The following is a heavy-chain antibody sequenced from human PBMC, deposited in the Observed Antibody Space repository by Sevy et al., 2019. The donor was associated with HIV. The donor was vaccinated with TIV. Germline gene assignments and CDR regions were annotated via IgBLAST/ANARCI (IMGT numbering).Heavy chain of an antibody. V-gene: IGHV3-23*01. CDR1: GFTFSSYA. J-gene: IGHJ4*02. D-gene: IGHD3-10*01. CDR2: ISGSGGST. Sequence: GGSLRLSCAASGFTFSSYAMSWVRQAPGKGLEWVSAISGSGGSTYYADSVKGRFTISRDNSKNTLYLQMNSLRAEDTAAYYCANSMVRGVPYYFDYWGQGTLVTVSS. CDR3: ANSMVRGVPYYFDY.